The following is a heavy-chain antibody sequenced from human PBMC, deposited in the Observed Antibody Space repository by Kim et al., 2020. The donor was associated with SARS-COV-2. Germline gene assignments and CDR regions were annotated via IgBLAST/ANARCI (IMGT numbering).Heavy chain of an antibody. J-gene: IGHJ6*02. D-gene: IGHD3-10*01. V-gene: IGHV3-11*05. Sequence: GGSLRLSCAASGFTFSDYYMSWIRQAPGKGLEWVSYISSSSSYTNYADSVKGRFTISRDNAKNSLYLQMNSLRAEDTAVYYCARDPSPANVLLWFGELSPPDYYYGMDVWGQGTTVTVSS. CDR3: ARDPSPANVLLWFGELSPPDYYYGMDV. CDR2: ISSSSSYT. CDR1: GFTFSDYY.